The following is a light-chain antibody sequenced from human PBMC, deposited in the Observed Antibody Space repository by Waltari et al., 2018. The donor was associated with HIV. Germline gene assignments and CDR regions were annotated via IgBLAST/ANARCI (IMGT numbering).Light chain of an antibody. CDR1: SSNTERNY. CDR2: KDN. V-gene: IGLV1-47*01. J-gene: IGLJ3*02. CDR3: AVWDESLDGWL. Sequence: QSELTQSPSASGTPGQRIPIPCSGSSSNTERNYVYWYKPFPGPTPKVLIDKDNQRPSGVPDRISGSKSGTAASLLISGLRSDDEADYYCAVWDESLDGWLFGGGTKLTVL.